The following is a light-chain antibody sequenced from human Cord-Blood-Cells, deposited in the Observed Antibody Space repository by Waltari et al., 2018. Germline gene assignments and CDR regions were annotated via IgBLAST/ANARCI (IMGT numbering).Light chain of an antibody. V-gene: IGLV4-69*01. Sequence: QLVLTQSPSASASLGASVKLTCTLSSGHSSYAIAWHQQQPEKGPRYLMKLNSDGSHSKGDGIPDRFSACSSGAERYLTISSLQSEDEADYYCQTWGTGGVFGGGTKLTVL. CDR3: QTWGTGGV. CDR1: SGHSSYA. CDR2: LNSDGSH. J-gene: IGLJ2*01.